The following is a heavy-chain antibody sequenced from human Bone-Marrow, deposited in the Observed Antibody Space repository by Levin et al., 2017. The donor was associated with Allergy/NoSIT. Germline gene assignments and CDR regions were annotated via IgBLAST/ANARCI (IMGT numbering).Heavy chain of an antibody. J-gene: IGHJ4*02. CDR3: AKAGDSSSRIPYFDH. Sequence: GESLKISCGASGFTFRTYGMSWVRQAPGKGLQWVASISGTSGDTYYADSVKGRFTISRDNSKDTLHLQMDTLRADDTAVYYCAKAGDSSSRIPYFDHWGQGTLVTVSP. CDR1: GFTFRTYG. CDR2: ISGTSGDT. D-gene: IGHD6-13*01. V-gene: IGHV3-23*01.